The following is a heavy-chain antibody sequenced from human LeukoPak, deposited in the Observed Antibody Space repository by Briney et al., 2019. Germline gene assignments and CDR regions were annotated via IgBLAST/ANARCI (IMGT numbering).Heavy chain of an antibody. CDR1: GFTFSSYW. V-gene: IGHV3-74*01. CDR2: INSDGSST. J-gene: IGHJ5*02. CDR3: ARDRGYCSSTSCYDNH. D-gene: IGHD2-2*01. Sequence: VGPLRLPCAASGFTFSSYWMHWVRQAPGKGLVWVSRINSDGSSTSYADSVKGRFTISRDNAKNTLYLQMNSLRAEDTAVYYCARDRGYCSSTSCYDNHWGQGTLVTVSS.